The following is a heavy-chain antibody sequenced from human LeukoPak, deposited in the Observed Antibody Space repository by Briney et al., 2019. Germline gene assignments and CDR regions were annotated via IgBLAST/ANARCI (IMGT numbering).Heavy chain of an antibody. CDR1: GFTFSSYS. CDR3: ASSYYDFWSGYPYPYGMDV. J-gene: IGHJ6*02. D-gene: IGHD3-3*01. Sequence: GSLRLSCAASGFTFSSYSMNWVRQAPGKGLGWVSYISSSSSTIYYADSVKGRFTISRDNAKNSLYLQMNSLRAEDTAVYYCASSYYDFWSGYPYPYGMDVWGQGTTVTVSS. CDR2: ISSSSSTI. V-gene: IGHV3-48*01.